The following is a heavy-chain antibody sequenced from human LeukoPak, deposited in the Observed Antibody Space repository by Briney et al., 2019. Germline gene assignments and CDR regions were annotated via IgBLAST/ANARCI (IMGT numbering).Heavy chain of an antibody. CDR1: GGTFSSYA. CDR3: AREVVVAEGNWFDP. CDR2: IIPIFGTA. V-gene: IGHV1-69*13. D-gene: IGHD6-19*01. Sequence: SVKVSCKASGGTFSSYAISWMRQAPGQGLEWMGGIIPIFGTANYAQKFQGRVTITADESTSTAYMELSSLRSEDTAVYYCAREVVVAEGNWFDPWGQGTLVTVSS. J-gene: IGHJ5*02.